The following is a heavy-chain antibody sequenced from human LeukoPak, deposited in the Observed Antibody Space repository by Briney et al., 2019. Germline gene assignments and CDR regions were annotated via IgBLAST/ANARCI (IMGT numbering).Heavy chain of an antibody. CDR3: ARETYSYDSSGNSPFDY. Sequence: GGSLRLSCAASGFTFNNYELNWVRQAPGKGLEWVSNISSSGSNIYYADSVKGRFIISRDNAKNSLYLQMNSLRAEDTAVYYCARETYSYDSSGNSPFDYWGQGTLVTISS. CDR2: ISSSGSNI. V-gene: IGHV3-48*03. CDR1: GFTFNNYE. J-gene: IGHJ4*02. D-gene: IGHD3-22*01.